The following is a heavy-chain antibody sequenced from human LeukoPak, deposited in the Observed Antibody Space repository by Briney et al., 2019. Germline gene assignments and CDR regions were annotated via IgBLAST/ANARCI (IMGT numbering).Heavy chain of an antibody. CDR2: ISSNGGST. CDR3: VRGSSGTAVRGISWAWFDP. D-gene: IGHD3-10*01. J-gene: IGHJ5*02. CDR1: GFTFSSYA. V-gene: IGHV3-64*01. Sequence: GGSLRLSCAASGFTFSSYAMHWVRQAPGKGLEYVSAISSNGGSTYYANSVKGRFTISRDNAKNSLYLEMNSLRPEDTAVHYCVRGSSGTAVRGISWAWFDPWGQGTLVTVSS.